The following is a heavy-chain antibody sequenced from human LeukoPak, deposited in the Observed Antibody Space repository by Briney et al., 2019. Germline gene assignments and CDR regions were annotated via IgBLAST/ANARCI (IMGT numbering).Heavy chain of an antibody. CDR1: GFTLSSYA. Sequence: GGSLRLSCAASGFTLSSYAMSWVRQAPGKGLEWVSAISGSGGSTYYADSVKGRFTISRDNSKNTLYLQMNSLRAEDTAVYYCARIYGRASSTISYWGQGTLVTVSS. J-gene: IGHJ4*02. CDR3: ARIYGRASSTISY. D-gene: IGHD2-2*01. CDR2: ISGSGGST. V-gene: IGHV3-23*01.